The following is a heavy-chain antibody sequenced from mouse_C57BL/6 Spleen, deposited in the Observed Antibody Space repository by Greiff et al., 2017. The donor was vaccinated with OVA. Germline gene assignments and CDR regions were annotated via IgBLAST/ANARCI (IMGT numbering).Heavy chain of an antibody. V-gene: IGHV1-72*01. J-gene: IGHJ4*01. CDR3: ARSSYYYGSSSPDAMGY. CDR2: IDPNSGGT. CDR1: GYTFTSYW. Sequence: QVQLQQPGAELVKPGASVKLSCKASGYTFTSYWMHWVKQRPGRGLEWIGRIDPNSGGTKYNETFKSKATLTVDKPSSTAYMQLSSLTSAGTAVYYGARSSYYYGSSSPDAMGYWGQGTSVTVSS. D-gene: IGHD1-1*01.